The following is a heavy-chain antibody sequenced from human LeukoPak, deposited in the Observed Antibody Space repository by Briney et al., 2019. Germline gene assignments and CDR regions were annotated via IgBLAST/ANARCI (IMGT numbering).Heavy chain of an antibody. J-gene: IGHJ5*02. CDR1: EYTFSGYY. V-gene: IGHV1-2*02. Sequence: ASVKVSCKASEYTFSGYYIHWVRQAPGQGLEWMGVIKPDSGDTNYAQKFQGRVTMTRDTSITTAYMELNRLTSDDTAVYYCVRDRPHNWFDPWGQGTLVTVSS. CDR3: VRDRPHNWFDP. CDR2: IKPDSGDT.